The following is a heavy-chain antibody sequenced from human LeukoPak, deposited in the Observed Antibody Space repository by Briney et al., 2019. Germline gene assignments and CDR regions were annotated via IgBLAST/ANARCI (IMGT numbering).Heavy chain of an antibody. D-gene: IGHD1-26*01. CDR3: ARREIHPDSWENWFDP. Sequence: GASVKVSCKASGGTFSSYAISWVRQAPGQGLEWMGGIIPIFGTANYAQKFQGRVTITADESTSTAYMELSSLRSEDTAVYYCARREIHPDSWENWFDPWGQGTPVTVSS. CDR2: IIPIFGTA. CDR1: GGTFSSYA. V-gene: IGHV1-69*13. J-gene: IGHJ5*02.